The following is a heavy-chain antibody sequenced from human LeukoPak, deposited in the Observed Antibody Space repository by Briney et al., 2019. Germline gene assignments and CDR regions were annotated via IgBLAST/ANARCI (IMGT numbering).Heavy chain of an antibody. CDR2: IYYSGST. J-gene: IGHJ3*02. V-gene: IGHV4-59*01. Sequence: PSETLSLTCTVSGGSISSYYWSWIRQPPGKGLEWIGYIYYSGSTNYNPSLKSRVTISVDTSKNQFSLKLGSVTAADTAVYYCARDPYYYDSSGFGAFDIWGQGTMVTVSS. CDR1: GGSISSYY. D-gene: IGHD3-22*01. CDR3: ARDPYYYDSSGFGAFDI.